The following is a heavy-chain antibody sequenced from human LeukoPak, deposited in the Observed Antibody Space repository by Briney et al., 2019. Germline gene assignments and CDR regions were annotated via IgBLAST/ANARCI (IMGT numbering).Heavy chain of an antibody. V-gene: IGHV4-39*01. CDR2: THYTGST. J-gene: IGHJ4*02. CDR1: GVSISSGSYY. CDR3: ARRDYFDS. Sequence: PSETLSLTCTVSGVSISSGSYYWAWIRQPPGESLEWIGSTHYTGSTYYNPSLKTRVTISVDTSKNQLSLKLRSVTAADTAVYYCARRDYFDSWGRGTLVTVSS.